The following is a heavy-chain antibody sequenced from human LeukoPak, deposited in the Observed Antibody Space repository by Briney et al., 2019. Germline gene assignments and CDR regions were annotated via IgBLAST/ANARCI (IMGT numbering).Heavy chain of an antibody. J-gene: IGHJ3*02. V-gene: IGHV3-48*03. CDR3: ASLVVAATKDAFDI. D-gene: IGHD2-15*01. Sequence: SVKGRFTISRDNAKNSLYLQMNSLRAEDTAVYYCASLVVAATKDAFDIWGQGTMVTVSS.